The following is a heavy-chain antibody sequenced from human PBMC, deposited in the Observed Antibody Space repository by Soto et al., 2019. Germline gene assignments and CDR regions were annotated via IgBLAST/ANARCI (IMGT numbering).Heavy chain of an antibody. Sequence: ASVKVSCKASGYTFTSYDINWVRQATGQGLEWMGWMNPNSGNTGYAQKFQGRVTMTRNTSISTAYMELSSLRSEDTAVYYCARVGRYYYYYYMDVWGKGTTVTVSS. CDR3: ARVGRYYYYYYMDV. CDR2: MNPNSGNT. CDR1: GYTFTSYD. V-gene: IGHV1-8*01. D-gene: IGHD2-15*01. J-gene: IGHJ6*03.